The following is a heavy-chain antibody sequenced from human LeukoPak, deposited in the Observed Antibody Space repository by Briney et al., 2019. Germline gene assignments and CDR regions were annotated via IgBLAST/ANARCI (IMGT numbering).Heavy chain of an antibody. D-gene: IGHD3-3*01. CDR1: GGSISSYY. J-gene: IGHJ4*02. V-gene: IGHV4-59*01. Sequence: PSETLSLTCTVSGGSISSYYWSWIRQPPGKGLEWIGYIYHSGSTNYNPSLKSRVTISVDTSKNQFSLKLSSVTAADTAVYYCARVAYYDFWSGYSGYFDYWGQGTLVTVSS. CDR2: IYHSGST. CDR3: ARVAYYDFWSGYSGYFDY.